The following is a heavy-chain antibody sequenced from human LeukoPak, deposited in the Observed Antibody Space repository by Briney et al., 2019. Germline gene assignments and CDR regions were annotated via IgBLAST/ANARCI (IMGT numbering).Heavy chain of an antibody. V-gene: IGHV3-74*01. CDR3: VKDPGEHELNVDY. CDR1: GFTLSAYW. CDR2: IEGDGNRI. J-gene: IGHJ4*02. Sequence: GGSLRLSCAASGFTLSAYWMHWVRQAPGKGLMWVSRIEGDGNRITYADSVKGRFTISRDNSKNTLYLQMSSLRAEDTAVYYCVKDPGEHELNVDYWGQGTLVTVSS. D-gene: IGHD1/OR15-1a*01.